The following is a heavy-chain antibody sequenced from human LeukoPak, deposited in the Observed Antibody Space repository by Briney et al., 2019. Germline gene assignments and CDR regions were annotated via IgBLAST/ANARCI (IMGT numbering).Heavy chain of an antibody. V-gene: IGHV4-39*07. CDR1: GGSISSSSYY. J-gene: IGHJ4*02. D-gene: IGHD3-10*01. CDR2: IYYSGST. CDR3: ARHWKFGELLDY. Sequence: PSETLSLTCTVSGGSISSSSYYWGWIRQPPGKGLEWIGSIYYSGSTYYNPSLKSRVTISVDTSKNQFSLKLSSVTAADTAVYYCARHWKFGELLDYWGQGTLVTVSS.